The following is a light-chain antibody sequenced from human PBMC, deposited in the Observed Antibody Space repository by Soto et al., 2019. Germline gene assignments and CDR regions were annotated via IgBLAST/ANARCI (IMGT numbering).Light chain of an antibody. J-gene: IGKJ1*01. V-gene: IGKV1-39*01. CDR1: QSISNY. Sequence: DIKMTQSPSSLSASVGDRVTITCRVSQSISNYLQWYQHKSGQAPRLLVYAASSLHSGVPSRFSGSGSGTDFTLTISSLQPEDFATYYCLQTYTTLTWTFGQGTKVDIK. CDR2: AAS. CDR3: LQTYTTLTWT.